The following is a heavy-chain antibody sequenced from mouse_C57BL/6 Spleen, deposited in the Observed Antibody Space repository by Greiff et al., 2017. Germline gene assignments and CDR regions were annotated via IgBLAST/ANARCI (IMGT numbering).Heavy chain of an antibody. CDR1: GYTFTSYW. J-gene: IGHJ4*01. CDR2: IHPSDSDT. CDR3: AYDGYYGGRYAMDY. Sequence: QVQLKQPGAELVKPGASVKVSCKASGYTFTSYWMHWVKQRPGQGLEWIGRIHPSDSDTNYNQKFKGKATLTVDKSSSTAYMQLSSLTSEDSAVYYCAYDGYYGGRYAMDYWGQGTSVTVSS. D-gene: IGHD2-3*01. V-gene: IGHV1-74*01.